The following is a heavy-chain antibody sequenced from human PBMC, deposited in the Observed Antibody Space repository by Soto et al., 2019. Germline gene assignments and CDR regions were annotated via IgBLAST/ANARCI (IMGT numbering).Heavy chain of an antibody. CDR2: IYTSGST. J-gene: IGHJ6*02. V-gene: IGHV4-4*07. CDR1: GGSISSYY. CDR3: ASEGEYSSSSDYYYYGMDV. Sequence: QVQLQESGPGLVKPSETLSLTCTVSGGSISSYYWSWIRQPAGKGLEWIGRIYTSGSTNYNPSLKSRVTMSAVTYKHQFSQKLSSVTAADTAVYYYASEGEYSSSSDYYYYGMDVWGQGTTVTVSS. D-gene: IGHD6-6*01.